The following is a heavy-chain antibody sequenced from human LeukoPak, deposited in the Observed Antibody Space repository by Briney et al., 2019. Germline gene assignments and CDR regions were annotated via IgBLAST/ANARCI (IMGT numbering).Heavy chain of an antibody. V-gene: IGHV3-21*06. Sequence: PGGSLRISCTASGLPFSTSGFNWGRQGPGKGLEWVASIGPTGSDRYHADSIKGRFTISRDNANNFLYLQMNSLRAEDTAVYYCATETNGRHYDYWGQGTLLTVSS. CDR3: ATETNGRHYDY. CDR2: IGPTGSDR. D-gene: IGHD1-14*01. CDR1: GLPFSTSG. J-gene: IGHJ4*02.